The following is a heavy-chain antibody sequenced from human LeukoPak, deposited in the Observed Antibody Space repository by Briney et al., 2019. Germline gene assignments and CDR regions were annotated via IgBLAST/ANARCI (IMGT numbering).Heavy chain of an antibody. CDR2: ISYDGSDK. V-gene: IGHV3-30*18. CDR1: GFTFSGYG. Sequence: PGGSLRLSCAASGFTFSGYGMHWVRQAPGKGLEWVAVISYDGSDKHYADSAKGRFTISRDNSKNTLYLQMNSLRAEDTAVYYCAKDMGYDFWSGYYNYWGQGTLVTVSS. J-gene: IGHJ4*02. D-gene: IGHD3-3*01. CDR3: AKDMGYDFWSGYYNY.